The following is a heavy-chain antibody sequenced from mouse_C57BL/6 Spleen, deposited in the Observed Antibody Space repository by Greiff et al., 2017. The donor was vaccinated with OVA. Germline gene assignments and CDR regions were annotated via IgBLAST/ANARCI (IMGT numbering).Heavy chain of an antibody. J-gene: IGHJ1*03. CDR2: INPNYGTT. Sequence: SGYSFTDYNMNWVKQSYGKSLEWIGVINPNYGTTSYNQKFKGKATLTVDQSSSTAYMQLNSLTSEDSAVYYCASRGWYFDVWGTGTTVTVSS. CDR1: GYSFTDYN. CDR3: ASRGWYFDV. V-gene: IGHV1-39*01.